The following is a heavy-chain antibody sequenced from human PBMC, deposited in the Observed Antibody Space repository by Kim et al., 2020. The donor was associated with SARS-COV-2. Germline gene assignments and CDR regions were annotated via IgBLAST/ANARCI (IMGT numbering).Heavy chain of an antibody. J-gene: IGHJ6*03. V-gene: IGHV4-30-4*01. CDR3: ARVNPGGGYYYYYMDV. D-gene: IGHD3-16*01. CDR2: IYYSGST. CDR1: GGSISSGDYY. Sequence: SETLSLTCTVSGGSISSGDYYWSWIRQPPGKGLEWIGYIYYSGSTYYNPSLKSRVTISVHTSKNQFSLKLSSVTAADTAVYYCARVNPGGGYYYYYMDVWGKGTTVTVSS.